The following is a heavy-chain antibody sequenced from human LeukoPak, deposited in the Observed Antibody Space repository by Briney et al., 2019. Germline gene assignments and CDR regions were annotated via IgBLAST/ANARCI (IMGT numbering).Heavy chain of an antibody. V-gene: IGHV1-2*02. CDR3: ARSSGWYQGYFDY. CDR2: INPNSGGT. D-gene: IGHD6-19*01. Sequence: GASVKVSCKASGYTFTGYYMHWVRQSPGQGLEWMGWINPNSGGTNYAQKFQGRVTMTRDTSISTAYMELSRLRSDDTAVYYCARSSGWYQGYFDYWGQGTLVTVSS. J-gene: IGHJ4*02. CDR1: GYTFTGYY.